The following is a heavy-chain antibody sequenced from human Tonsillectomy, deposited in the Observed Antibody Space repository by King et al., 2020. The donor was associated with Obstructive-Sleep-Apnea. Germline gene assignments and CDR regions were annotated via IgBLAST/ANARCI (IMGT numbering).Heavy chain of an antibody. CDR1: GFTFSEKY. J-gene: IGHJ5*02. D-gene: IGHD6-19*01. V-gene: IGHV3-11*01. CDR2: ISSDGTSK. Sequence: VQLVESGGGLVKTGGSLRLSCAASGFTFSEKYMSWIRQAPGQGLEWISFISSDGTSKNYSDSVKGRFTIYRDNAKKSLYLQMDRLRAEDTAVYYCATAHGYTRAWYPEAWGQGTLVTVSS. CDR3: ATAHGYTRAWYPEA.